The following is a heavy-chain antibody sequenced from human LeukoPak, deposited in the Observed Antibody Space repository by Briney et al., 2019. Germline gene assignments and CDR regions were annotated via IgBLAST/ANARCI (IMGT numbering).Heavy chain of an antibody. CDR1: GFSLSSYA. J-gene: IGHJ3*02. CDR3: TTAVLLWFGELFGGGYDAFDI. V-gene: IGHV3-30*04. CDR2: ISYDGSKK. D-gene: IGHD3-10*01. Sequence: PGGSLRLSCAASGFSLSSYAIHWVRQAPGKGLEWVAIISYDGSKKYYADSVKGRFTISRDNSKNTLYLQMNSLKTEDTAVYYCTTAVLLWFGELFGGGYDAFDIWGQGTMVTVSS.